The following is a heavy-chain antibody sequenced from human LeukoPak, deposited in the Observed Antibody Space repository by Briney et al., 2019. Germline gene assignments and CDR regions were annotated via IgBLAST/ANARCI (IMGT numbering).Heavy chain of an antibody. Sequence: AASVKVSCKASGYTFTSYGIRWVRQVPGQGLEWMGWISAYNGNTNYAQKLQGRVTMTTDTSTSTAYMELRSLRSDDTAVYYCARTYYDFWSGYWYWGQGTLVTVSS. D-gene: IGHD3-3*01. CDR1: GYTFTSYG. J-gene: IGHJ4*02. V-gene: IGHV1-18*01. CDR3: ARTYYDFWSGYWY. CDR2: ISAYNGNT.